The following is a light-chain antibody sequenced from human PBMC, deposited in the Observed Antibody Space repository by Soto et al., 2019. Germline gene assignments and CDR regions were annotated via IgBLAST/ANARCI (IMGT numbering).Light chain of an antibody. CDR1: QDITNQ. CDR3: QRYDSAPQT. Sequence: DIQMTQSPSSLSASVGDRVTITCRASQDITNQLAWYQQEPGKVPKLLIYAASTLQSGVPSRFSGSGSGTEFTLTIGSLQPGDVATYYCQRYDSAPQTFGQGTKVEI. CDR2: AAS. V-gene: IGKV1-27*01. J-gene: IGKJ1*01.